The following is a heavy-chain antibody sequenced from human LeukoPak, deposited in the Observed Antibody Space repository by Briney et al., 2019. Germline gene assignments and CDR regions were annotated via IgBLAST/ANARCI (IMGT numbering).Heavy chain of an antibody. CDR2: ISYDGSNK. J-gene: IGHJ3*02. CDR3: ARDRDAFDI. CDR1: GFTFSSYA. V-gene: IGHV3-30*04. Sequence: GGSLRLSCAASGFTFSSYAMHWVRQAPGKGLEWVAVISYDGSNKYYADSVKGRFTISRDNSKNTLYLQMNSLRAEDTAVYYCARDRDAFDIWGQGTMVTVSS.